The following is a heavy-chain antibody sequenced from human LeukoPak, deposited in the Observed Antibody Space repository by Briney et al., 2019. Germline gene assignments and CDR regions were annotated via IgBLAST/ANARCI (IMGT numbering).Heavy chain of an antibody. CDR1: AFTFSSYS. D-gene: IGHD3-10*01. Sequence: PGGSLRLSCAASAFTFSSYSMNWVRQAPGKGLEWVSSISSSSSYIYYADSVKGRFTISRDNAKNSLYLQMNSLRAEDTAVYYCAREVLLWFGEITQDYYMYVWGKGTTVTISS. V-gene: IGHV3-21*01. CDR2: ISSSSSYI. CDR3: AREVLLWFGEITQDYYMYV. J-gene: IGHJ6*03.